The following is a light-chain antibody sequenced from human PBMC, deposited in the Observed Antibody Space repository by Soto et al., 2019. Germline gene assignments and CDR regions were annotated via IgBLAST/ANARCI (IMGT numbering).Light chain of an antibody. V-gene: IGKV1-9*01. Sequence: LTQSPGTVSLSPGERATLSCRASQSVGSRWLAWYQQIPGKAPKLLIYTASTLQSGVPPRFSGSGSGTEFTLTISSLQPEDFGTYYCQQLNSYPLTFGGGTRVAIK. J-gene: IGKJ4*01. CDR3: QQLNSYPLT. CDR2: TAS. CDR1: QSVGSRW.